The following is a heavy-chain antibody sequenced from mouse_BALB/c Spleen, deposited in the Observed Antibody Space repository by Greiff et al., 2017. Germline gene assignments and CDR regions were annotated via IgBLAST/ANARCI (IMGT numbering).Heavy chain of an antibody. V-gene: IGHV1-80*01. CDR2: IYPGDGDT. J-gene: IGHJ3*01. CDR1: GYAFSSYW. Sequence: VQLHQSGAELVRPGSSVKISCKASGYAFSSYWMNWVKQRPGQGLEWIGQIYPGDGDTNYNGKFKGKATLTADKSSSTAYMQLSSLTSEDSAVYFCATGTLAYWGQGTLVTVSA. CDR3: ATGTLAY. D-gene: IGHD4-1*01.